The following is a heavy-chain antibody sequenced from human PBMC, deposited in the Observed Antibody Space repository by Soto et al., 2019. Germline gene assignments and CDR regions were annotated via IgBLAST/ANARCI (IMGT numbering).Heavy chain of an antibody. CDR1: GYTFTGYY. V-gene: IGHV1-2*02. CDR2: INPNSGGT. Sequence: ASVQVSCKASGYTFTGYYMHWVRQARGQGLEWMGWINPNSGGTNYAQKFQGRGTMTRDTSISTAYMELSRLRSDDTAVYYCQRDNWWDDGAAAGFFNNWFDPWGQATLVPVSS. J-gene: IGHJ5*02. CDR3: QRDNWWDDGAAAGFFNNWFDP. D-gene: IGHD6-13*01.